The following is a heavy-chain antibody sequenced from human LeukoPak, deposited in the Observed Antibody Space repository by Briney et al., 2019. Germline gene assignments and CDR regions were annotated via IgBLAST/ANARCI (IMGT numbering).Heavy chain of an antibody. CDR3: ARAYYYGSGSYAFDI. D-gene: IGHD3-10*01. Sequence: SETLSLTCTVSGGSISSYYWSWIRQPPGKGLEWIGYISYSGSTNHNPSLQSRVTISVDTSKNQFSLKLSSVTAADTAVYYCARAYYYGSGSYAFDIWGQGTMVTVSS. J-gene: IGHJ3*02. V-gene: IGHV4-59*01. CDR2: ISYSGST. CDR1: GGSISSYY.